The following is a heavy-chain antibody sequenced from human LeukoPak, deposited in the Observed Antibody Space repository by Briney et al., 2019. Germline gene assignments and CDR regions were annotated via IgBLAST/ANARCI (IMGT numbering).Heavy chain of an antibody. CDR3: ARDRLTVTTGNFDY. Sequence: ASVKVSCKASGYTFTSYGISWVRQAPGQGLEWMGWISAYNGNTNYAQKLQGRVTMTTDTSTSTAYMELRSLRSDDTAVYCCARDRLTVTTGNFDYWGQGTLVTVSS. J-gene: IGHJ4*02. CDR2: ISAYNGNT. CDR1: GYTFTSYG. D-gene: IGHD4-17*01. V-gene: IGHV1-18*01.